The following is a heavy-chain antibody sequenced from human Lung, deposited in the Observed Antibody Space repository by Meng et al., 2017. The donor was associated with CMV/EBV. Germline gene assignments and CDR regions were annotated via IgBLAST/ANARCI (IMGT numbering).Heavy chain of an antibody. Sequence: GGSLRLXCAASGFTFSSYEMNWVRQAPGKGLEWVSYISSSGSTIYYADSVKGRFTISRDNAKNSLYLQMNSLRAEDTAVYYCARDIVSIFGVAKPYYYYYYVMDVWGQGXTVTVSS. CDR3: ARDIVSIFGVAKPYYYYYYVMDV. J-gene: IGHJ6*02. V-gene: IGHV3-48*03. CDR2: ISSSGSTI. D-gene: IGHD3-3*01. CDR1: GFTFSSYE.